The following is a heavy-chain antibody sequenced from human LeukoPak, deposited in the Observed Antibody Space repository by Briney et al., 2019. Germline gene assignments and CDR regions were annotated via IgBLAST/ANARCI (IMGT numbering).Heavy chain of an antibody. CDR2: IYTSGST. D-gene: IGHD3-22*01. J-gene: IGHJ4*02. Sequence: PSETLSLTRTVSGGSISSYYWSWIRQPAGKGLEWIGRIYTSGSTNYNPSLRGRVTMSVDTSKNQFSLKLSSVTAADTAVYYCARDHYYDSSGFESWGQGTLVTVSS. CDR1: GGSISSYY. V-gene: IGHV4-4*07. CDR3: ARDHYYDSSGFES.